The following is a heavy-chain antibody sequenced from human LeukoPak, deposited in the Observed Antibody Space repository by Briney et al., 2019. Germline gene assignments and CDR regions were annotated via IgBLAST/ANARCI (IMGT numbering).Heavy chain of an antibody. CDR3: ARGRHYYDSSDYYYEGDAFDI. CDR1: GYTFTSYD. D-gene: IGHD3-22*01. CDR2: MNPNSGNT. J-gene: IGHJ3*02. V-gene: IGHV1-8*01. Sequence: ASVKVSCKASGYTFTSYDINWVRQATGQGLEWMGWMNPNSGNTGYAQKFQGRVTMTRDMSTSTVYMELSSLRSEDTAVYYCARGRHYYDSSDYYYEGDAFDIWSQGTMVTVSS.